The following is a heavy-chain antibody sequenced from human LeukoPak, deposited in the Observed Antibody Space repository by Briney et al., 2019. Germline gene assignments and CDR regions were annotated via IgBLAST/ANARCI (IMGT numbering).Heavy chain of an antibody. CDR3: ARDLAVVVPAASGQSGERRWFDP. CDR2: IYYSGST. CDR1: GGSISSSSYY. J-gene: IGHJ5*02. D-gene: IGHD2-2*01. Sequence: SETLSLTCTVSGGSISSSSYYWGWIRQPPGKGLEWIGSIYYSGSTYYNPSLKSRVTISVDTSKNQFSLKLSSVTAADTAVYYCARDLAVVVPAASGQSGERRWFDPWGQGTLVTVSS. V-gene: IGHV4-39*07.